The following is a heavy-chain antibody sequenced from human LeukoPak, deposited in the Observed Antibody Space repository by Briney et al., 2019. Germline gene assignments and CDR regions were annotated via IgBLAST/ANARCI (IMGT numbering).Heavy chain of an antibody. J-gene: IGHJ5*02. CDR2: ITGDGSNK. V-gene: IGHV3-64*02. CDR1: GFVFSNYA. D-gene: IGHD5-12*01. CDR3: ARVGFSGYDS. Sequence: GGSLRLSCATSGFVFSNYAMNWVRQAPGKGLEYVSAITGDGSNKYYADSVKGRFTISRDNSRNTLYLQMGSLRGEDMAVYYCARVGFSGYDSWGQGTLVTVSS.